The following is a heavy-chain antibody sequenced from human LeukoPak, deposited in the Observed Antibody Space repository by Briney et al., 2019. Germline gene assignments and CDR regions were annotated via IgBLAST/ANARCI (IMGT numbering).Heavy chain of an antibody. J-gene: IGHJ3*02. CDR3: GKNRLGEALDN. CDR2: IGPKSGNT. CDR1: GYTFTDYF. Sequence: ASVTDTFKASGYTFTDYFIHWVRQAPGQDLAGRGWIGPKSGNTSYSQKFQGRVTVTRDTSISTAYMELSRLRSDDTAIYYCGKNRLGEALDNWGQGTMVTVSS. V-gene: IGHV1-2*02. D-gene: IGHD3-16*01.